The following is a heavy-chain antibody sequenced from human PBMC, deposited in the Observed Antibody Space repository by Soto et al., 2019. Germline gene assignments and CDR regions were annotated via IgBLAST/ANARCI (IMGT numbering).Heavy chain of an antibody. V-gene: IGHV3-23*01. Sequence: GVSLRLSWAASGFAFTSYAMSWVRQAPGKGLEWVSGISGYGGNTYYADSVKGRFTVSRDNSKNTLYLQMNSLRAEDTAVYYCAKDENSSPSGYYGMDVWGKGTTVTVSS. D-gene: IGHD6-13*01. J-gene: IGHJ6*04. CDR2: ISGYGGNT. CDR3: AKDENSSPSGYYGMDV. CDR1: GFAFTSYA.